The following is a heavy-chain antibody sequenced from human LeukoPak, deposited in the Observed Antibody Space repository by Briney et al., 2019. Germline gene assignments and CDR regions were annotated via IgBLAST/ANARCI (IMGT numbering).Heavy chain of an antibody. D-gene: IGHD3-22*01. J-gene: IGHJ4*02. V-gene: IGHV3-15*01. CDR3: TTDTMIVVVSENY. CDR2: IKSKTDGGTT. CDR1: GFTFSNAW. Sequence: PGGSLILSCAASGFTFSNAWMSWVRQAPGKGLEWVGRIKSKTDGGTTDYAAPVKGRFTISRDDSKNTLYLQMNSLKTEDTAVYYCTTDTMIVVVSENYWGQGTLVTVSS.